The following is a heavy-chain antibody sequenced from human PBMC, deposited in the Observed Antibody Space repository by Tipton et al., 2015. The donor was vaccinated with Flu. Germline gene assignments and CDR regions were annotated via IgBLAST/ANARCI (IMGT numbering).Heavy chain of an antibody. J-gene: IGHJ4*02. D-gene: IGHD6-6*01. CDR2: VYTSGNT. Sequence: TLSLTCTVSGGSINSHYWSWIRQPAGKGLEWIGRVYTSGNTIYNPSLKSRVTMSLDASKNQFSLSLTSVTAADSAVYFCAKGRGAASSSGVFDSWGQETLVTVSS. CDR1: GGSINSHY. CDR3: AKGRGAASSSGVFDS. V-gene: IGHV4-4*07.